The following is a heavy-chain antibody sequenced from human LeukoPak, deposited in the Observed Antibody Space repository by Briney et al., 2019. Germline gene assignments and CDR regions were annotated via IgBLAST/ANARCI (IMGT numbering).Heavy chain of an antibody. CDR3: AREGGPYRPLDY. Sequence: SETLSLTCTVSGGSISSYYWSWIRQPPGKGLEWIGHIHNSGNTNYNPSLKSRVTLSVDTSKNQFSLKLTSVTAADTAVYYCAREGGPYRPLDYSGQGTLVTVSS. CDR2: IHNSGNT. CDR1: GGSISSYY. V-gene: IGHV4-59*12. J-gene: IGHJ4*02.